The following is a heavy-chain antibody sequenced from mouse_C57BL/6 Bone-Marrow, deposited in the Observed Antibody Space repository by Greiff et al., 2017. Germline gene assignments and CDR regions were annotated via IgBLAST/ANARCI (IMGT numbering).Heavy chain of an antibody. CDR1: GYTFTSYW. Sequence: QVQLQQPGAVLVKPGASVKMSCKASGYTFTSYWITWVKQRPGQGLEWIGDIYPGSGSTNYNATFKSKATLTVDTSSSTAYMKLSSLTSEDSAGYYCAEEARQLRLERDAMDYWGQGTSVTISS. CDR3: AEEARQLRLERDAMDY. J-gene: IGHJ4*01. D-gene: IGHD3-2*02. CDR2: IYPGSGST. V-gene: IGHV1-55*01.